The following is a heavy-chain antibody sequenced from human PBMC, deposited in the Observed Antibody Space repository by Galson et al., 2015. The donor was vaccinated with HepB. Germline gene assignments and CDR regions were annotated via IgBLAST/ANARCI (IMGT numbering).Heavy chain of an antibody. CDR2: TSFDGSQK. D-gene: IGHD3-3*01. Sequence: SLRLSCAASGFTFSSYGMHWVRQAPGKGLEWVAVTSFDGSQKYYADSVTGRFTIYRDKSKNTLYLQMNSMTAEDTAVYYCAKEYFADFWSGFPPYYYYGVDVWGQGTPVTVSS. CDR3: AKEYFADFWSGFPPYYYYGVDV. V-gene: IGHV3-30*18. CDR1: GFTFSSYG. J-gene: IGHJ6*02.